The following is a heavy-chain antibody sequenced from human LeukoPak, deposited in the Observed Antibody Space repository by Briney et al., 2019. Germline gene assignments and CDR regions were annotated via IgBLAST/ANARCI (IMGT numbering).Heavy chain of an antibody. Sequence: GASLKHSYKASRYSFTTHWIACMRQIPRKDLTRMGIIDPSDSDTRYTPSFQGQVTISADKSLTTAYLQWNSLKASDTALYYCARQTAMGRSGDYWGQGTLVTVSS. CDR2: IDPSDSDT. CDR3: ARQTAMGRSGDY. V-gene: IGHV5-51*01. D-gene: IGHD5-18*01. J-gene: IGHJ4*02. CDR1: RYSFTTHW.